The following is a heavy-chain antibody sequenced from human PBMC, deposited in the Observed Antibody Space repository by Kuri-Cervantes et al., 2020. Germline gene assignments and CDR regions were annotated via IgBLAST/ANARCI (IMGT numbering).Heavy chain of an antibody. CDR1: GFTFNSYG. V-gene: IGHV3-30*03. J-gene: IGHJ4*02. D-gene: IGHD4-17*01. CDR3: ARESYGDYVAGLDY. CDR2: ISYDGSNK. Sequence: GESLKISCAASGFTFNSYGMHWVRQAPGKGLEWVAVISYDGSNKYYADSVKGRFTIPRDNSKNTLYLQMNSLRAEDTAVYYCARESYGDYVAGLDYWGQGTLVTVSS.